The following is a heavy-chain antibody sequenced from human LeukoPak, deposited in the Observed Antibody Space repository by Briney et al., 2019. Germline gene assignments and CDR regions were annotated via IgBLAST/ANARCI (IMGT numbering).Heavy chain of an antibody. J-gene: IGHJ4*02. D-gene: IGHD3-10*01. Sequence: SETLSLTCAGYGGSFTTYCWSWIRQPPGKGLEWIGEINHSGSTKHNPSLKSRVTLSVDTSKKQFSLKLRSVTAADTAVYYCARGRTYYLGSGTYYNTLDYWGQGSLVTVSS. CDR1: GGSFTTYC. CDR2: INHSGST. V-gene: IGHV4-34*01. CDR3: ARGRTYYLGSGTYYNTLDY.